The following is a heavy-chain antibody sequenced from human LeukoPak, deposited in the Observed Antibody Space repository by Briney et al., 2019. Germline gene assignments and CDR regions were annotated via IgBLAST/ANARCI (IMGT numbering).Heavy chain of an antibody. V-gene: IGHV4-34*01. CDR3: ARRKKVVVAATRNWFDP. CDR1: GGSFSGYY. Sequence: SETLSLTCAVYGGSFSGYYWSWIRQPPGKGLEWIGEINHSGSTNYNPSLKSRVTISVDTSKNQFSLKLSSVTAADTAVYYCARRKKVVVAATRNWFDPWGQGTLVTVSS. J-gene: IGHJ5*02. CDR2: INHSGST. D-gene: IGHD2-15*01.